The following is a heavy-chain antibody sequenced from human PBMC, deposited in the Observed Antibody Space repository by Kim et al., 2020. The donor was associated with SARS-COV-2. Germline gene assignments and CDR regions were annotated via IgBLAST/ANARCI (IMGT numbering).Heavy chain of an antibody. J-gene: IGHJ6*02. D-gene: IGHD1-20*01. CDR2: VIPIFGTA. CDR3: ASSGGISGTTSGWDFDMDV. CDR1: GGTLSTYA. V-gene: IGHV1-69*06. Sequence: SVKVSCKASGGTLSTYAISWVRQAPGQGLEWMGGVIPIFGTANYAQKFQGRVTIIADKSTSTAYMELRSLRSEDTAVYYCASSGGISGTTSGWDFDMDVWGHGTTVTVSS.